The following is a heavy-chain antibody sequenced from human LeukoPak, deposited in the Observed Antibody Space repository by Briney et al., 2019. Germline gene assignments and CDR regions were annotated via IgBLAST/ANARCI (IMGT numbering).Heavy chain of an antibody. CDR2: INHSGST. CDR1: GGSFSGYY. D-gene: IGHD3-3*01. Sequence: SETLSLTCAVYGGSFSGYYWSWIRQPPGKGLEWIGEINHSGSTNYNPSLKSRVTISVDTSTNQFSLKLSSVTAADTAVYYCAMRSGYYRGPFDYWGQGTLVTVSS. V-gene: IGHV4-34*01. CDR3: AMRSGYYRGPFDY. J-gene: IGHJ4*02.